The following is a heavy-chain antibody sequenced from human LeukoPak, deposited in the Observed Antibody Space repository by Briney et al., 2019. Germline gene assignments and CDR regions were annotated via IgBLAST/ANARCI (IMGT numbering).Heavy chain of an antibody. CDR3: ASSSVQQYYYDSSGRLDY. CDR1: GGTFSSYA. J-gene: IGHJ4*02. CDR2: IIPIFGTA. V-gene: IGHV1-69*13. D-gene: IGHD3-22*01. Sequence: SVKVSCKASGGTFSSYAISWVRQAPGQGLEWMGGIIPIFGTANYAQKFQGRVTITADESTSTAYMELSSLRSENTAVYYCASSSVQQYYYDSSGRLDYWGQGTLVTVSS.